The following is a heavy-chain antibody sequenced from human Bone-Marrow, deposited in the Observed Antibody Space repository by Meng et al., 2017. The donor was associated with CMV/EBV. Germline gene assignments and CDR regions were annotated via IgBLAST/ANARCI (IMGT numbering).Heavy chain of an antibody. V-gene: IGHV3-23*03. CDR1: GFTFSNYA. J-gene: IGHJ4*02. CDR2: IYSGGNST. CDR3: SSGGS. D-gene: IGHD2-15*01. Sequence: GESLKISCAASGFTFSNYAMTWVRQAPGKGLEWVSVIYSGGNSTYYADSVKGRFTISRDDSKNTLYLQMNSLRAEDTAVYYCSSGGSWVQGTLVTVPS.